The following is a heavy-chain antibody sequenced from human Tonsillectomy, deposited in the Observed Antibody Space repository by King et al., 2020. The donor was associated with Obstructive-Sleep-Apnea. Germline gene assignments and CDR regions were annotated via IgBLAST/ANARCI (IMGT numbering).Heavy chain of an antibody. Sequence: QVQLQESGPGLVKPSETLPLTCSVSGGSINNNSFYWGWFRQSPGKGLEWIGSIYYSGPTSHNPSLKGRVTISVDTSTNQFSLKLRSVTAADTALYYCARRRWQQLVPFDYWGQGTLVTVSS. CDR3: ARRRWQQLVPFDY. CDR2: IYYSGPT. J-gene: IGHJ4*02. D-gene: IGHD6-13*01. CDR1: GGSINNNSFY. V-gene: IGHV4-39*01.